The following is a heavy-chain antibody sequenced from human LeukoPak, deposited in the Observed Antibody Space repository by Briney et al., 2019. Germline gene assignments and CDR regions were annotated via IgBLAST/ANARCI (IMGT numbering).Heavy chain of an antibody. D-gene: IGHD2-15*01. CDR2: IDTGGNDI. Sequence: QPGGFLRLSCAASGFTFSAYWMHWVRQAPGKGLVWLSRIDTGGNDIAYADSVKGRFTISRDNAKNTLYLQMNSLTVEDTAVYFCARSLVVGGTRPNDYWGQGTLVTVAS. J-gene: IGHJ4*02. CDR1: GFTFSAYW. CDR3: ARSLVVGGTRPNDY. V-gene: IGHV3-74*01.